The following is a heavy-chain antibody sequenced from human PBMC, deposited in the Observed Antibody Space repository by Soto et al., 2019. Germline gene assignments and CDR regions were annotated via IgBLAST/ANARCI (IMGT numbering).Heavy chain of an antibody. Sequence: QVQLQESGPGLVKPSGTLSLTCAVSGGSISSSNWWSWVRQPPGKGLEWIGEIYHSGSTNYNSSLKSRVTLSLDKXKNQFSLKLSSVTAADTAAYYCARASGTYYYGMDVWGQGTTVTVSS. CDR1: GGSISSSNW. D-gene: IGHD1-26*01. V-gene: IGHV4-4*02. CDR3: ARASGTYYYGMDV. J-gene: IGHJ6*02. CDR2: IYHSGST.